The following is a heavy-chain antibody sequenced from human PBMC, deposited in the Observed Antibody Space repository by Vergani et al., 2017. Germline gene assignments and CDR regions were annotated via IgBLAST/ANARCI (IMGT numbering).Heavy chain of an antibody. V-gene: IGHV4-34*01. CDR3: ARVNTETNGHLYYYYYMDV. CDR1: GESFTSYH. Sequence: QVQLQQWGGGLLKPSETLSLTCVVNGESFTSYHWTWIRQSPGEGLEWVGDIDHTGRPDYNPSLKRRLTMSVDNSRNQFSLTLNSVTATDTAIYFCARVNTETNGHLYYYYYMDVWGQGTAVTVS. J-gene: IGHJ6*03. CDR2: IDHTGRP. D-gene: IGHD4-11*01.